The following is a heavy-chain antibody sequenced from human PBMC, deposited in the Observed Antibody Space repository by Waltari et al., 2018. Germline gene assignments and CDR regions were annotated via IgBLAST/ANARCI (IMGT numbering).Heavy chain of an antibody. D-gene: IGHD2-15*01. CDR3: ARIYCSGGSCYSVGPYFDY. V-gene: IGHV4-39*07. J-gene: IGHJ4*02. Sequence: QLQLQESGPGLVKPSETLSLTCTVSGGSISSSSYYWGWIRQPPGKGLEWIGSIYYSGSTYYNPSLKSRVTISVDTSKNQFSLKLSSVTAADTAVYYCARIYCSGGSCYSVGPYFDYWGQGTLVTVSS. CDR1: GGSISSSSYY. CDR2: IYYSGST.